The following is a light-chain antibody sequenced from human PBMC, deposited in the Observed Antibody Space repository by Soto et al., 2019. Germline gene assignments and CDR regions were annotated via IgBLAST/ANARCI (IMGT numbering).Light chain of an antibody. CDR3: AAWDDSLNGYV. V-gene: IGLV1-36*01. CDR2: YGD. CDR1: SSNIGNHA. Sequence: QSVLTQPPSVSEAPRQRVSISCSGSSSNIGNHAVNWYQQLPGKAPKLLIYYGDLLPSGVSDRFSGSKSGASASLAISGLQSEDEADYYCAAWDDSLNGYVFGTGTKLTVL. J-gene: IGLJ1*01.